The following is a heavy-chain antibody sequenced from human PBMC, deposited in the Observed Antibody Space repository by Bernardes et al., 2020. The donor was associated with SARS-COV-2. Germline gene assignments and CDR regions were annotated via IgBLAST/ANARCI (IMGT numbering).Heavy chain of an antibody. CDR1: GFTFSDHS. Sequence: GGSLRLSCAASGFTFSDHSMDWVRPAPGKGLEWVGRLRTKADCSTTEYAASVKGRFTLSRADSQNSLYVQMNSLKTDDPALYYCARLDCSSTICYFDYWGQGTLVIVSS. V-gene: IGHV3-72*01. J-gene: IGHJ4*02. CDR2: LRTKADCSTT. D-gene: IGHD2-2*01. CDR3: ARLDCSSTICYFDY.